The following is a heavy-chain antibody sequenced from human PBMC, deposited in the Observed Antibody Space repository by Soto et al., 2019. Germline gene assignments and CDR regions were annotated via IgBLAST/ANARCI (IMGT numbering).Heavy chain of an antibody. V-gene: IGHV1-69*12. J-gene: IGHJ6*02. D-gene: IGHD3-22*01. Sequence: QVQLVQSGAEVKKPGSSVKVSCKTSGGTFSRNVISWVRQAPGQGLEWMGGIIRLSGTANYAQQFQGSVAITADESTSTAYMELNSLRSEDAAVYYCAIASNTSAYYFPYGLDVWGPGTTVTVSS. CDR3: AIASNTSAYYFPYGLDV. CDR1: GGTFSRNV. CDR2: IIRLSGTA.